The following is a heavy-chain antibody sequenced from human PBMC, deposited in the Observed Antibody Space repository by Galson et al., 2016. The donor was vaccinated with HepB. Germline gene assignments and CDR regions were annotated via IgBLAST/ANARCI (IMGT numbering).Heavy chain of an antibody. CDR1: GFTFDTYP. V-gene: IGHV3-48*01. CDR2: IGVNTHVK. J-gene: IGHJ4*02. CDR3: ARDRPNWAIDY. Sequence: SLRLSCAASGFTFDTYPMNWVRQAPGKGLEWISYIGVNTHVKYYADSVKGRFTISRDNAKNSLYLEMTSLIAEDTAVYYCARDRPNWAIDYWGQGNLVTVSS. D-gene: IGHD7-27*01.